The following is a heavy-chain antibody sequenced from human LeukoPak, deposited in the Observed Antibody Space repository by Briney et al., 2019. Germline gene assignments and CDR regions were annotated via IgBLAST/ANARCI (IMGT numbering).Heavy chain of an antibody. CDR1: GYTFTTYD. CDR3: ARGRGSGHKENWFDP. V-gene: IGHV1-8*01. J-gene: IGHJ5*02. D-gene: IGHD6-19*01. Sequence: ASVKVSCKASGYTFTTYDINWVRQATGQGLEWVGWMNTNSGNTGYTQKFQGRVTMTRNTSISTAYMELSSLRSEDTAVYYCARGRGSGHKENWFDPRGQGTLVTVSS. CDR2: MNTNSGNT.